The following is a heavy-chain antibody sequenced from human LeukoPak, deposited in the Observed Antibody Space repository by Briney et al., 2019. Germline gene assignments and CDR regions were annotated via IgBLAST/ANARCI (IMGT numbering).Heavy chain of an antibody. CDR3: AQEGSGEYYYGMDV. CDR1: GYTFTSYG. V-gene: IGHV1-18*01. CDR2: ISAYNGNT. Sequence: GASVKVSCKASGYTFTSYGISWVRQAPGQGLEWMGWISAYNGNTNYAQKLQGRVTMTTDTSTSTAYMELRSLRSDDTAVYYCAQEGSGEYYYGMDVWGQGTTVTVSS. J-gene: IGHJ6*02. D-gene: IGHD1-14*01.